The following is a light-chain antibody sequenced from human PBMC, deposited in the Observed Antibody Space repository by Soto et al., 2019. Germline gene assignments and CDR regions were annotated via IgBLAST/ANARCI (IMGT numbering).Light chain of an antibody. Sequence: IVLTHSPGTLSLSPGERSTLSLMASQSLSSCYLAWYQQKPGQAPSILIYAASSRATGIPDRFSGSGSGTDFSLTISRLEPEDFAVYYCHQYDTSPRTFGQGTKVDIK. J-gene: IGKJ1*01. V-gene: IGKV3-20*01. CDR1: QSLSSCY. CDR3: HQYDTSPRT. CDR2: AAS.